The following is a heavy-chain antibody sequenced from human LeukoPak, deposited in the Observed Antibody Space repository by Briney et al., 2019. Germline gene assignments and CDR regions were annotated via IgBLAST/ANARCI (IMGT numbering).Heavy chain of an antibody. J-gene: IGHJ4*02. CDR3: ARDRHSEATIDY. CDR2: ISSRSSYI. Sequence: GGSLRLSCAASGFAFSSYDMHWVRQAPGKGLEWVSSISSRSSYIYYADSVKGRFTISRENAKNSLYLQMKSLRIDDTAVYYCARDRHSEATIDYWGQGTLVTVSS. V-gene: IGHV3-21*01. CDR1: GFAFSSYD. D-gene: IGHD5-12*01.